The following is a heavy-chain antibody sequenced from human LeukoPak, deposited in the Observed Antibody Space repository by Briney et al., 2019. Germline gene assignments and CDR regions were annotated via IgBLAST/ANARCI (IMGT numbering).Heavy chain of an antibody. CDR2: ISSDSNYI. Sequence: PGGSLRLSCTASGFTFSYAWMSWVRQAPGKGLEWVSSISSDSNYIYYADSVKGRFTFSRDNAKNSLYLQMNSLRAEDTAVYYCARVAFGLYVMDVWGQGTTVTVSS. V-gene: IGHV3-21*01. D-gene: IGHD3/OR15-3a*01. CDR1: GFTFSYAW. J-gene: IGHJ6*02. CDR3: ARVAFGLYVMDV.